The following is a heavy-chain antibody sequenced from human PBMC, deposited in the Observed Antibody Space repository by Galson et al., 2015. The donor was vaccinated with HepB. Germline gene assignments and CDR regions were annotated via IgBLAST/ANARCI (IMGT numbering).Heavy chain of an antibody. CDR2: IDPSDSYT. J-gene: IGHJ2*01. V-gene: IGHV5-10-1*01. CDR1: GYSFTSYW. D-gene: IGHD6-13*01. Sequence: QSGAEVKKPGESLRISCKGSGYSFTSYWISWVRQMPGKGLEWMGRIDPSDSYTNYSPSFQGHVTISADKSISTAYLQWSSLKASDTAMYYCAIVVAAAWSRRYFDLWGRGTLVTVSS. CDR3: AIVVAAAWSRRYFDL.